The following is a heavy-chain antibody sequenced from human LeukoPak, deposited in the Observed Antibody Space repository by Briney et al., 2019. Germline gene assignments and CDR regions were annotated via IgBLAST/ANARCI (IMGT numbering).Heavy chain of an antibody. CDR1: GYSFSSYW. Sequence: GESLKISCKGSGYSFSSYWIAWVRQMPGKGLEWMGIIHPGNSETTYNPSLQGQVTMSADKSITTAYLQWSSLEAPDTAMYYCARRLSTIAAAAANDYWGQGTLVTVSS. CDR2: IHPGNSET. V-gene: IGHV5-51*01. CDR3: ARRLSTIAAAAANDY. J-gene: IGHJ4*02. D-gene: IGHD6-13*01.